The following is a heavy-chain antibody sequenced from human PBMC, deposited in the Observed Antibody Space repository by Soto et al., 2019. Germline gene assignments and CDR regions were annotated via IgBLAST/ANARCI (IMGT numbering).Heavy chain of an antibody. J-gene: IGHJ6*02. V-gene: IGHV4-39*02. CDR2: IYYSGST. D-gene: IGHD3-3*01. CDR1: GGSISCSSDY. CDR3: ARDLTIFGVVNYYYYYGMDV. Sequence: SETLSLTCTVSGGSISCSSDYWGWIRQPPGKGLEWIGSIYYSGSTYYNPSLKSRVTISVDTSKNQFSLKLSSVTAADTAVYYCARDLTIFGVVNYYYYYGMDVWGQGTTVTVSS.